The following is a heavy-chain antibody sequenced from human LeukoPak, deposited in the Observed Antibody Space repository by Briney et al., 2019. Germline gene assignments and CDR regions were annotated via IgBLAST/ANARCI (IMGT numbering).Heavy chain of an antibody. CDR2: INSKSGGT. J-gene: IGHJ3*02. Sequence: EASVKVSCKASGYTFIGYYVHWVRQAPGQGLEWMGWINSKSGGTNYAQKLQGRVTMTTDTSTSTAYMELRSLRSDDTAVYYCARDPNSDNWNSDAFDIWGQGTMVTVSS. CDR3: ARDPNSDNWNSDAFDI. V-gene: IGHV1-2*02. CDR1: GYTFIGYY. D-gene: IGHD1-7*01.